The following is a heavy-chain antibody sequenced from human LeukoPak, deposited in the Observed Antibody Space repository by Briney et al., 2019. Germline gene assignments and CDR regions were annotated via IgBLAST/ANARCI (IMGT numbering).Heavy chain of an antibody. V-gene: IGHV3-30-3*01. CDR1: GFTFSSYA. CDR3: ARGQQLVLGYFQH. Sequence: GGSLRLSCAASGFTFSSYAMHWVRQAPGKGLEWVAVISYDGSNKYYADSVKGRFTISRDNSKNTLYLQMNSLRAEHTAVYYCARGQQLVLGYFQHWGQGTLVTVSS. J-gene: IGHJ1*01. CDR2: ISYDGSNK. D-gene: IGHD6-13*01.